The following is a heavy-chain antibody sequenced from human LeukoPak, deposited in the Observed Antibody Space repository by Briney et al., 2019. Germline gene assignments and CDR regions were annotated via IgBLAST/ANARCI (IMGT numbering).Heavy chain of an antibody. V-gene: IGHV4-59*01. Sequence: SDTLSLTCTVSGGSISSDYWSWIRQPPGKGLEWIGYIYYSGSTNYNPSLRGRVTISVDTSKNQFSLKLSSVTAADTAVYYCARDLGVEYYDFWSGYYTSYGMDVWGQGTTVTVSS. J-gene: IGHJ6*02. D-gene: IGHD3-3*01. CDR3: ARDLGVEYYDFWSGYYTSYGMDV. CDR2: IYYSGST. CDR1: GGSISSDY.